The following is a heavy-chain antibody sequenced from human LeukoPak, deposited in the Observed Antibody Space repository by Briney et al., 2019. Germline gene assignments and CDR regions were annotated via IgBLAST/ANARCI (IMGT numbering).Heavy chain of an antibody. D-gene: IGHD1-26*01. J-gene: IGHJ6*03. V-gene: IGHV4-59*01. CDR3: ARAQWEPGYYYYMDV. Sequence: SETLSLTCTVSGGSISSYYWSWIRQPPGKGLEWIGYIYYSGSTNYNPSLKSRVTISVDTSKNQFSLKLSSVTAADTAVYYCARAQWEPGYYYYMDVWGKGTTVTVSS. CDR2: IYYSGST. CDR1: GGSISSYY.